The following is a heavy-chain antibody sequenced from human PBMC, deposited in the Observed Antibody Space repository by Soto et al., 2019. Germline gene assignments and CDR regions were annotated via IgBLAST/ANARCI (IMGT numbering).Heavy chain of an antibody. CDR3: AAPSGWELSWDDAFDI. CDR2: IIPIFGTA. CDR1: GGTFSSYA. J-gene: IGHJ3*02. Sequence: ASVKVSCKASGGTFSSYAISWVRQAPGQGLEWMGGIIPIFGTANYAQKFQGRVTITADESTSTAYMELSSLRSEDTAVYYCAAPSGWELSWDDAFDIWGQGTMVTVSS. D-gene: IGHD1-26*01. V-gene: IGHV1-69*13.